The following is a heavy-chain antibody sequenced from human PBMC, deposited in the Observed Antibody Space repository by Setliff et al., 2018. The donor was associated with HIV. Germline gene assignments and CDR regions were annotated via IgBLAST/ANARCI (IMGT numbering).Heavy chain of an antibody. Sequence: PSETLSLTCTVSGGSISSSDYYWAWIRQPPGKGLEWIGSIYYSGSTYYNPSLKSRVTISVDTSKNQFSLKVSPVTAADTAVYYCARLGDSGYDFRGYFDYWGQGKLVTVSS. V-gene: IGHV4-39*01. CDR1: GGSISSSDYY. J-gene: IGHJ4*02. CDR2: IYYSGST. D-gene: IGHD5-12*01. CDR3: ARLGDSGYDFRGYFDY.